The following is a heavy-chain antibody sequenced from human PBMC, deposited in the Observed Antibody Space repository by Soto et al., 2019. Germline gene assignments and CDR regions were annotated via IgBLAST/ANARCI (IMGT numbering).Heavy chain of an antibody. CDR2: ITPFSGDV. Sequence: QMQLVQSGAEVKKTGSTVTVSCKALGNTFTYRYLHWVRQAPGQALEWMGWITPFSGDVHYAQTFHERVTITRDRSINTAYMRMSSLGSEATARYYCASGGAGSGPFTWELPDPWRQGTLVTVSA. V-gene: IGHV1-45*02. CDR1: GNTFTYRY. CDR3: ASGGAGSGPFTWELPDP. D-gene: IGHD1-26*01. J-gene: IGHJ5*02.